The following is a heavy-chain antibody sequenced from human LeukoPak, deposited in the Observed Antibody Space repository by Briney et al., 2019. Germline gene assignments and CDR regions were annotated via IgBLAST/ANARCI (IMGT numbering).Heavy chain of an antibody. CDR1: GGSISSGGYY. CDR2: IYYSGST. J-gene: IGHJ6*03. V-gene: IGHV4-31*03. Sequence: PSETLSLTCTVSGGSISSGGYYWSWIRQHPGKGLEWIGYIYYSGSTYYNPSLKSRVTISVDTSKNQFSLKLSSVTAADTAVYYCARLGPNDYDFWSGYYPRDYYYYYMDVWGKGTTVTVSS. CDR3: ARLGPNDYDFWSGYYPRDYYYYYMDV. D-gene: IGHD3-3*01.